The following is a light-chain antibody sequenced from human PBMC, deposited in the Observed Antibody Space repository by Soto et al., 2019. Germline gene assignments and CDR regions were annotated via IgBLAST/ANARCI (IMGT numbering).Light chain of an antibody. J-gene: IGKJ1*01. Sequence: DTQMTQSPSSLSASVGDRISITCRASQTVSTYLNWYQQKPGKAPTLLISATSTLQSGVPSRFSGSGSGTEFTLTITSLQPEDFATYYCQQTYTTPRTFGQGTKVGIK. CDR1: QTVSTY. CDR2: ATS. CDR3: QQTYTTPRT. V-gene: IGKV1-39*01.